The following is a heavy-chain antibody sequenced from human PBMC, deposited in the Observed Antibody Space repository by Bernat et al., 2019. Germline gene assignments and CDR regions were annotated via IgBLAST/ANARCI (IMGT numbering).Heavy chain of an antibody. J-gene: IGHJ6*03. CDR3: AKDTGSSTSSLSYMDV. V-gene: IGHV3-9*01. Sequence: EVQLVESGGGLVQPGRSLRLSCAASGFTFDDYAMHWVRQAPGKGLEWVSGISWNSGSIGYADSVKGRFTISRDNAKNSLYLQMNGLRAEDTALYYCAKDTGSSTSSLSYMDVWGKGTTVTVSS. CDR1: GFTFDDYA. D-gene: IGHD2-2*01. CDR2: ISWNSGSI.